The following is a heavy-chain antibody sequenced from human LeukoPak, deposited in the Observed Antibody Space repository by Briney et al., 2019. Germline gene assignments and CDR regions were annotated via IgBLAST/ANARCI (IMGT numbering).Heavy chain of an antibody. V-gene: IGHV4-4*07. CDR1: GGSISSYY. J-gene: IGHJ5*02. CDR3: ARHGEDYDFWSGYLNWFDP. D-gene: IGHD3-3*01. Sequence: SETLSLTCTVSGGSISSYYWSWIRQPAGKGLEWIGRIYTSGSTNYNPSLKSRVTMSVDTSKNQFSLKLSSVTAADTAVYYCARHGEDYDFWSGYLNWFDPWGQGTLVTVSS. CDR2: IYTSGST.